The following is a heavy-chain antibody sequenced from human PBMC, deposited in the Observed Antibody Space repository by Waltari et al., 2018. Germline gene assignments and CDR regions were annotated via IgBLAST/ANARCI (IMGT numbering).Heavy chain of an antibody. Sequence: QVQVLQSGAEVKRPGSSVKVSCSAPGVTSTNAFTWVRQAPGQGLEYVGGIVPVFGAPNYAQRLQGRVTITADGSTSTLELASLTSDDTAIYYCAIDFYDSSGWIWGQGTMVTVSS. CDR2: IVPVFGAP. V-gene: IGHV1-69*12. D-gene: IGHD3-22*01. CDR3: AIDFYDSSGWI. CDR1: GVTSTNA. J-gene: IGHJ3*02.